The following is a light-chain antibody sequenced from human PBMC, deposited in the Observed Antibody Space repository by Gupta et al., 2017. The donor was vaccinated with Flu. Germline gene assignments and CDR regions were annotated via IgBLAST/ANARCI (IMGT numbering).Light chain of an antibody. CDR3: SSYAGSNNFVV. CDR1: TIDVGGYND. J-gene: IGLJ3*02. CDR2: EVS. V-gene: IGLV2-8*01. Sequence: VTISSTGTTIDVGGYNDVSWYQQPPGKAPKLMIYEVSKRPSGVPDRFSGSKSGNTASLTVSGLQAEDEADYYCSSYAGSNNFVVFGGGTKLTVL.